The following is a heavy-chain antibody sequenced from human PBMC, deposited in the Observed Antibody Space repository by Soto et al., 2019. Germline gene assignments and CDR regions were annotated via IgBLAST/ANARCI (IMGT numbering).Heavy chain of an antibody. CDR2: INPNSGDT. CDR3: ARDLLSGRRHNAAFDI. V-gene: IGHV1-2*02. Sequence: ASVKVSCKAAGYTFTGYYIYWVRQAPGQGLEWVGWINPNSGDTNYAQKFQGRVTMTRDTSIRTAYMELSRLRSDDTAVYYCARDLLSGRRHNAAFDIWGQGTFVTVS. J-gene: IGHJ3*02. D-gene: IGHD1-26*01. CDR1: GYTFTGYY.